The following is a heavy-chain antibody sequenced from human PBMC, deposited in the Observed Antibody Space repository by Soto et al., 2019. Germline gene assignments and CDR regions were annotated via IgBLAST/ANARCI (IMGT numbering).Heavy chain of an antibody. D-gene: IGHD3-22*01. J-gene: IGHJ4*02. CDR3: MLGSGWKDFDY. Sequence: PSETLSLTCAVSGGSISSGGYSWSWIRQTKGKGLEWIGYIYHSGSTYYNPSLKSRVTISVDRSKNQFSLKLSSVTAADTFVYYCMLGSGWKDFDYWGQGTLVTVSS. CDR1: GGSISSGGYS. V-gene: IGHV4-30-2*01. CDR2: IYHSGST.